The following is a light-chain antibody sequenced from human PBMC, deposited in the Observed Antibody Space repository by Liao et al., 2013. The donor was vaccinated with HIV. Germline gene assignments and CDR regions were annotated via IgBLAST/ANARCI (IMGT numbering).Light chain of an antibody. CDR1: KLGDKY. CDR3: QAWDITAVV. V-gene: IGLV3-1*01. J-gene: IGLJ2*01. Sequence: SYELTQPPSVSVSPGQTVSITCSGDKLGDKYASWYQQKPGHSPVVVIFEDSKRPSGIPERFSGSNSGNTATLTIRGTQTMDEADYYCQAWDITAVVFGGGTKLTVL. CDR2: EDS.